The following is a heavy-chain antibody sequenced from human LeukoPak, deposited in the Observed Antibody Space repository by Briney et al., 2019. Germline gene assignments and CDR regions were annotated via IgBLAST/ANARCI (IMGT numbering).Heavy chain of an antibody. D-gene: IGHD3-22*01. CDR1: GYTFTSYY. J-gene: IGHJ3*02. CDR2: INPSGGST. Sequence: ASVKVSCKASGYTFTSYYMHWVRQAPGQGLEWMGVINPSGGSTRFAQKFQGRVTMTRDMSTSTVYMELSSLRSEDTAVYYCARERSSGYNDAFDIWGQGTMVTVSS. V-gene: IGHV1-46*01. CDR3: ARERSSGYNDAFDI.